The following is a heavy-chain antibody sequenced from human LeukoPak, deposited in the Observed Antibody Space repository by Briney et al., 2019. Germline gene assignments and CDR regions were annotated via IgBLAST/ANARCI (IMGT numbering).Heavy chain of an antibody. CDR1: GFTFSDYY. J-gene: IGHJ4*02. CDR3: ARGYYYDSSGYYGREANDY. V-gene: IGHV3-11*01. CDR2: ISSSGSTI. Sequence: GGSLRLSCAASGFTFSDYYMSWIRQAPGKGLEWVSYISSSGSTIYYADSVKGRFTISRDNAKNSLYLQMNSLRAEDTAVYYCARGYYYDSSGYYGREANDYWGQGTLVTVSS. D-gene: IGHD3-22*01.